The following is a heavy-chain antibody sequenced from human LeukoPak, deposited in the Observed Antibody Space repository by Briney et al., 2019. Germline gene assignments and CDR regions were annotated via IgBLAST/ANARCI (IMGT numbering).Heavy chain of an antibody. D-gene: IGHD3-10*01. CDR2: IYPGDSDT. V-gene: IGHV5-51*01. CDR3: ARGSEAGRFYYYYGMDV. J-gene: IGHJ6*02. Sequence: GESLQISCKGSGYSFTSYWIGWVRQMPGKGLEWMGIIYPGDSDTRYSPSFQGQVTISADTSISTAYLQWSSLKASDTAMYYCARGSEAGRFYYYYGMDVWGQGTTVTVSS. CDR1: GYSFTSYW.